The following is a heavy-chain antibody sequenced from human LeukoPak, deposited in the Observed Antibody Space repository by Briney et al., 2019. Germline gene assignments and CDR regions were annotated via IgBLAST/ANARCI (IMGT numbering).Heavy chain of an antibody. Sequence: WASVRASCKASGYTFINYGITWVRQAPGQGLEWMGWISVYNGNANYAQRLQDRVIITADTSTTTAYMDLRSLTSDDTAIYYCARVTIWGTYRYSFDSWGQGSLVTVSP. V-gene: IGHV1-18*04. CDR2: ISVYNGNA. CDR1: GYTFINYG. J-gene: IGHJ4*02. CDR3: ARVTIWGTYRYSFDS. D-gene: IGHD3-16*02.